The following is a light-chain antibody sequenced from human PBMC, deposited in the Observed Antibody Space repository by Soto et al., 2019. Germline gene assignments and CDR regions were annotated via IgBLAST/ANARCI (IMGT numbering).Light chain of an antibody. Sequence: QSALTQTASVSGSPEQSITISCTGTSGDVGGYNYVSWYQQHPGKAPKLMIYDVSNRPSGVSNRFSGSKSCNTASLTISGLQAEDEADYYCSSYTSSSSLDVIFGGGTKLTVL. V-gene: IGLV2-14*01. CDR1: SGDVGGYNY. J-gene: IGLJ2*01. CDR3: SSYTSSSSLDVI. CDR2: DVS.